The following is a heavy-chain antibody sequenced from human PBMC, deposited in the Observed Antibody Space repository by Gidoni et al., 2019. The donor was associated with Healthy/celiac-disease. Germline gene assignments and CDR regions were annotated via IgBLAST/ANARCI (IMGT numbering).Heavy chain of an antibody. Sequence: EVQLLESGGVVVQPGRSLRLSCAASAFTFDDYTMHWVRQAPGKGLEWVPLMSWDGGSTYYADSVKGRFTISRDNSKNSLYLQMNSLRTEDTALYYCAKVRRRYDWVYYFDYWGQGTLVTVSS. D-gene: IGHD5-12*01. CDR3: AKVRRRYDWVYYFDY. V-gene: IGHV3-43*01. CDR2: MSWDGGST. J-gene: IGHJ4*02. CDR1: AFTFDDYT.